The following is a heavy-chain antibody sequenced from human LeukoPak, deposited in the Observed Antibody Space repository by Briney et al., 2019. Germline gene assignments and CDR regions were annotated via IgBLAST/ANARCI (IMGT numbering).Heavy chain of an antibody. CDR2: IHSDGSST. Sequence: GGSLRLSCAAPGFTFSSYWMHWVRQAPGKGLVWVSRIHSDGSSTYYADSVKGRFTIARGNTRNTLYLQMNSLKADDTAIYYCAREGLGYSYGYWGQGTQVTVSS. J-gene: IGHJ4*02. CDR3: AREGLGYSYGY. V-gene: IGHV3-74*01. D-gene: IGHD5-18*01. CDR1: GFTFSSYW.